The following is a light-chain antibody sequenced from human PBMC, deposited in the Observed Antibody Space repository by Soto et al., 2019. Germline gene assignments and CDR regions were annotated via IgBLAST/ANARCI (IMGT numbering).Light chain of an antibody. V-gene: IGKV1-33*01. J-gene: IGKJ4*01. CDR1: HAISKY. Sequence: DIPMTQSPSSLSASVGDRITITCQASHAISKYLNWYQHKPGKAPKLLIYDASNFETGVPSRFSGSGSGTEFTFTISSLQPEDIATYYCQQYDNLPLTFGGGTKVEIK. CDR3: QQYDNLPLT. CDR2: DAS.